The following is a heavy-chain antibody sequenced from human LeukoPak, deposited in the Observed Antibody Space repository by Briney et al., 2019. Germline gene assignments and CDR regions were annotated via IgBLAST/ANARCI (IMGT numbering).Heavy chain of an antibody. Sequence: GGSLRLSCVASGFTFSSYWMSWVRQTPGKGLEWVVNIKKDGSEKYYVDSVKGRFTISRDNTKKSLYLQMNSLRAEDTAVYYCARAADAFLTGFYRAYFDAWGQGILVTVSS. CDR3: ARAADAFLTGFYRAYFDA. CDR2: IKKDGSEK. J-gene: IGHJ4*02. CDR1: GFTFSSYW. V-gene: IGHV3-7*04. D-gene: IGHD3/OR15-3a*01.